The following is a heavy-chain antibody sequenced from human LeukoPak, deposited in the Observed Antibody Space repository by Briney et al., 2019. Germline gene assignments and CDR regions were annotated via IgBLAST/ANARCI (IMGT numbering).Heavy chain of an antibody. CDR3: AKIRERTGTTFDS. CDR1: GGSMSNYY. CDR2: IYNSEST. V-gene: IGHV4-59*08. D-gene: IGHD1-1*01. Sequence: SETLSLTCTVSGGSMSNYYWNWLRQPPGKGQEWIGYIYNSESTNYNPSLKSRVTISGDTSRNQVSLKLRSVTAADTAVYYCAKIRERTGTTFDSWGQGTLVTVSS. J-gene: IGHJ4*02.